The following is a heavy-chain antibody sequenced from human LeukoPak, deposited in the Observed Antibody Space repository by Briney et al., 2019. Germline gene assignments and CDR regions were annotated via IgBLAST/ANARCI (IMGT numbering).Heavy chain of an antibody. V-gene: IGHV3-30*04. Sequence: GGSLRLSCAASGFTFSSYAMHWVRQAPGKGLEWVAVISYDGSNKYYADSVKGRFTISRDNSKSTLYLQMNSLRAEDTAVYYCARDRFVVVPAADNFDYWGQGTLVTVSS. CDR1: GFTFSSYA. CDR2: ISYDGSNK. D-gene: IGHD2-2*01. CDR3: ARDRFVVVPAADNFDY. J-gene: IGHJ4*02.